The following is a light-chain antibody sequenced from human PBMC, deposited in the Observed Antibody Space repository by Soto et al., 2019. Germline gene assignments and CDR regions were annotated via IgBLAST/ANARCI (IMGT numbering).Light chain of an antibody. Sequence: QSALTQPASVSGSPGQSITISCTGTSSYIGAYNFVSWYQQHPGKAPKLMLYDVNIRPSGVSNRFSGSKSGNTASLTISGLQAEDAADYYCTSWTTSTTMIFGGGTKLTVL. CDR2: DVN. V-gene: IGLV2-14*03. CDR3: TSWTTSTTMI. J-gene: IGLJ2*01. CDR1: SSYIGAYNF.